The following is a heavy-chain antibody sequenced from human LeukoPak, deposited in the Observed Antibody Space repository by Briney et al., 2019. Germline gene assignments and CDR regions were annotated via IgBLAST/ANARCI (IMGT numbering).Heavy chain of an antibody. CDR3: ARQTPYSGSGSYPDY. Sequence: GESLKISCKGSGYRFTNYWIGWVRQMPGKGLECMGIIYPDDSDIRYSPSFQGQVTISADKSISTAYLQWSTLKASDTAMYYCARQTPYSGSGSYPDYWGQGTLVTVSS. CDR1: GYRFTNYW. J-gene: IGHJ4*02. D-gene: IGHD3-10*01. V-gene: IGHV5-51*01. CDR2: IYPDDSDI.